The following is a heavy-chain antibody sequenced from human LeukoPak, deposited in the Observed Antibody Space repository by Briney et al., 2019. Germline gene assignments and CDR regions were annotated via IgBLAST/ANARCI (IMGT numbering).Heavy chain of an antibody. CDR1: GFTFSSYW. J-gene: IGHJ3*02. CDR3: AKDLDYYDSSGYYTGGAFDI. D-gene: IGHD3-22*01. V-gene: IGHV3-74*01. Sequence: GGSLRLSCAASGFTFSSYWMHWVRQAPGKGLVWVSRINSDGGRTNYADSVKGRFTISRDNSKNTLYLQMNSLRAEDTAVYYCAKDLDYYDSSGYYTGGAFDIWGQGTMVTVSS. CDR2: INSDGGRT.